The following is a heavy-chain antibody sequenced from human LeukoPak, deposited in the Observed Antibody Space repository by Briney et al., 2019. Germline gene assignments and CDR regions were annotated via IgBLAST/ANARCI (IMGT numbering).Heavy chain of an antibody. CDR3: AAAAPGTDWLDP. V-gene: IGHV3-21*01. D-gene: IGHD6-13*01. Sequence: GGSLRLSCAASGFTFSSYWMNWVRQAPGKGLEWVSSISSSSAYIYYADSVKGRFTISRDNAENSLYLQMNSLRAEDTAVYYCAAAAPGTDWLDPWGQGTLVTVSS. J-gene: IGHJ5*02. CDR1: GFTFSSYW. CDR2: ISSSSAYI.